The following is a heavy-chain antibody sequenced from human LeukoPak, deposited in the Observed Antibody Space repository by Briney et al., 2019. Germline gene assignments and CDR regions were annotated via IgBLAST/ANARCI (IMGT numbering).Heavy chain of an antibody. J-gene: IGHJ1*01. CDR2: MNPNSGNT. D-gene: IGHD3-16*01. CDR3: AKDDDWGRFNH. CDR1: GYTFTTYE. Sequence: ASVKVSCKASGYTFTTYEIHWVRQSPGQGLEWMGWMNPNSGNTAYVQKFQGRVTMTRTTSINTAYMELSGLRSADTAVYYCAKDDDWGRFNHWGQGTLVTVSS. V-gene: IGHV1-8*02.